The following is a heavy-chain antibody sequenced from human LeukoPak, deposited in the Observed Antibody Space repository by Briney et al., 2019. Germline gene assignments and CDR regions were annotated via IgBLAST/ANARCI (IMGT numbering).Heavy chain of an antibody. CDR1: GGSVSNYY. Sequence: SETLSLTCTVSGGSVSNYYWSWIRQPAGKGLQWIGRIHTGGTTNYNPSLESRVTMSVDTSKNQFSLKLSSVTAADTAVYYCARDSGSQGRYFQYWGQGTLVTVSS. J-gene: IGHJ1*01. CDR2: IHTGGTT. V-gene: IGHV4-4*07. CDR3: ARDSGSQGRYFQY. D-gene: IGHD1-26*01.